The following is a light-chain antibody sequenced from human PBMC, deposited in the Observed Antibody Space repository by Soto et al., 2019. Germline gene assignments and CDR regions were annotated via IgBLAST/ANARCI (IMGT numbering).Light chain of an antibody. J-gene: IGLJ1*01. V-gene: IGLV1-47*01. CDR3: AAWDDSLSGYV. CDR1: NSNNGSNY. Sequence: QSVLTQPPSASWTPGQRVTISFSGSNSNNGSNYVYWYQQLPGTAPKLLIYRNNQRPSGVPDRFSGSKSGTSASLAISGLRSEDEADYYCAAWDDSLSGYVFGTGTKVTVL. CDR2: RNN.